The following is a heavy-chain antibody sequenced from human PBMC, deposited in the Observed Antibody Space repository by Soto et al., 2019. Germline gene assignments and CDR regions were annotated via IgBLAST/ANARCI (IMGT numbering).Heavy chain of an antibody. Sequence: RLSCAASGFTFSSYAMSWVRQAPGRGLEWVSAISAGGGSTYYVDSVKGRFTISRDNSKNTLYLQMNSLRAEDTAVYYCAKIYGSSGYYPDYWGQGTLVNVSS. J-gene: IGHJ4*02. CDR2: ISAGGGST. V-gene: IGHV3-23*01. CDR1: GFTFSSYA. CDR3: AKIYGSSGYYPDY. D-gene: IGHD3-22*01.